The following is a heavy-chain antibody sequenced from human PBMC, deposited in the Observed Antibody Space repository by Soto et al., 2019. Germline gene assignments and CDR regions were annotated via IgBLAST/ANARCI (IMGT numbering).Heavy chain of an antibody. V-gene: IGHV4-30-2*01. CDR1: GGSISSYY. D-gene: IGHD4-17*01. CDR2: IYHSGGT. J-gene: IGHJ5*02. CDR3: ARTMTTSGWFDP. Sequence: LSLTCTVSGGSISSYYWTWIRQPPGKGLEWIGYIYHSGGTYYNPSLKSRVTLSIDRTKKQFSLKLKSVTAADTAVYFCARTMTTSGWFDPWGQGTLVTVSS.